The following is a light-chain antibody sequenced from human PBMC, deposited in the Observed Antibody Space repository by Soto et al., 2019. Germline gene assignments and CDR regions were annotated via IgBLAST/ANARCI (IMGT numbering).Light chain of an antibody. J-gene: IGKJ1*01. V-gene: IGKV3-20*01. Sequence: EIVLTQSPGTPSLSPGERATLSCRASQSVSSNYLAWYQQKLGQAPRLLIYGASSRATGTPDRFSGRGSGTDFTLIISRLEPEDFAVYYCQQYGGSPQTFGQGTKVEIK. CDR3: QQYGGSPQT. CDR2: GAS. CDR1: QSVSSNY.